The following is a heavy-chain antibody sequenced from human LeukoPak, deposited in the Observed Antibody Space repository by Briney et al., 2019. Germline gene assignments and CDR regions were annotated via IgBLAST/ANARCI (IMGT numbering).Heavy chain of an antibody. CDR3: ARGRGELLWFGEGPYYFDY. CDR1: GGSISNYY. CDR2: IHDSGST. V-gene: IGHV4-59*01. D-gene: IGHD3-10*01. J-gene: IGHJ4*02. Sequence: SETLSLTCTVSGGSISNYYWSWIRQPPGMGLEWIGNIHDSGSTNDNPTLKSRVTMSVDTSKNQFSLKLSSVTAADTAVYYCARGRGELLWFGEGPYYFDYWGQGTLVTVSS.